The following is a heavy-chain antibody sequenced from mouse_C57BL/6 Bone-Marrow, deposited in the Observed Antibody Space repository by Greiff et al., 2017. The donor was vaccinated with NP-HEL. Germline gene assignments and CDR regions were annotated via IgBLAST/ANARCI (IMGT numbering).Heavy chain of an antibody. CDR3: ARQGYYGSSCDY. CDR1: GFTFSSYG. Sequence: EVKLVESGGDLVKPGGSLKLSCAASGFTFSSYGMSWVRQTPDKRLEWVATISSGGSYTYYPDSVKGRFTISRDNAKNTLDLQMSSLKSEDTAMYYCARQGYYGSSCDYWGQGTTLTVSS. V-gene: IGHV5-6*02. CDR2: ISSGGSYT. J-gene: IGHJ2*01. D-gene: IGHD1-1*01.